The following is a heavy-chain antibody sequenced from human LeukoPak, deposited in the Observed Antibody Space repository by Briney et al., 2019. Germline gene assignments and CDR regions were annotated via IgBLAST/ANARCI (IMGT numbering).Heavy chain of an antibody. CDR1: RYTFTSYD. D-gene: IGHD3-22*01. J-gene: IGHJ4*02. CDR2: MNPNSGNT. Sequence: ASVKVSCKASRYTFTSYDINWVRQATGQGLEWMGWMNPNSGNTGYAQKFQGRVTMTRNTSISTAYMELSSLRSEDTAVYYCARVDRYITMIVEDYWGQGTLVTVSS. V-gene: IGHV1-8*01. CDR3: ARVDRYITMIVEDY.